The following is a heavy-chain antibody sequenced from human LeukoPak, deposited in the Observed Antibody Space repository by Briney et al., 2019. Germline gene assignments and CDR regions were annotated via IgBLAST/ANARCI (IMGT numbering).Heavy chain of an antibody. CDR2: IYYSGST. D-gene: IGHD6-13*01. CDR3: ARDDGIAAAGTNFDY. V-gene: IGHV4-30-4*01. Sequence: SQTLSLTCTVSGGSISSGDYYWSWIRQPPGKGLEWIGYIYYSGSTYYNPSLESRVTISVDTSKNQFSLKLSSVTAADTAVYYCARDDGIAAAGTNFDYWGQGTLVTVSS. J-gene: IGHJ4*02. CDR1: GGSISSGDYY.